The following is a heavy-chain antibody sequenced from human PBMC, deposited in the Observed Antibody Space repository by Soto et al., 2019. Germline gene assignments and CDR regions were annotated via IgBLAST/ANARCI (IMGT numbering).Heavy chain of an antibody. V-gene: IGHV1-18*01. CDR3: AREGDYDILTGYYIIHYYYGMDV. J-gene: IGHJ6*02. D-gene: IGHD3-9*01. CDR1: GYTFTSYG. Sequence: QVQLVQSGAEVKKPGASVKVSCKASGYTFTSYGISWVRQAPGQGLEWMGWISAYNGNTNYAQKLQGRVTMTTDTTTSTADMELRSLRSDDTAVYYCAREGDYDILTGYYIIHYYYGMDVWGQGTTVTVSS. CDR2: ISAYNGNT.